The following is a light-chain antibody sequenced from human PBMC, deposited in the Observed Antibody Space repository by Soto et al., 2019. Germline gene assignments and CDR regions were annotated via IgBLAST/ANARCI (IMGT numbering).Light chain of an antibody. V-gene: IGLV2-14*04. CDR1: SSDVGAYNF. Sequence: QSIXISXXGXSSDVGAYNFVSWYQQHPGKAPKLMIYDVNNRPSGVSDRFSGSKSGNTASLTISGLRAEDEADYYCNSYTSSSTSYVFGTGTKVTVL. CDR2: DVN. CDR3: NSYTSSSTSYV. J-gene: IGLJ1*01.